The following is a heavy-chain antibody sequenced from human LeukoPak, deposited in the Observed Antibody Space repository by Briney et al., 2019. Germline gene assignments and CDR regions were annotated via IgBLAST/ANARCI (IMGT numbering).Heavy chain of an antibody. CDR2: INTDGSST. Sequence: GGSLRLSCAASGFTFSSYAMSWVRQAPGKGLVWVSRINTDGSSTTYADSVKGRFTISRDNAKNTLFLQMNSLRAEDTAVYFCARMKLGYCSSTKCLVAATFDYWGQGTLVTVSS. J-gene: IGHJ4*02. CDR1: GFTFSSYA. D-gene: IGHD2-2*01. CDR3: ARMKLGYCSSTKCLVAATFDY. V-gene: IGHV3-74*01.